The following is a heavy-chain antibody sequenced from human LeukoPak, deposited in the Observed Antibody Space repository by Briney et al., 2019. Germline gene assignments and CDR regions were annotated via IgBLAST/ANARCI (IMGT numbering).Heavy chain of an antibody. CDR1: GFTFSSYS. V-gene: IGHV3-21*01. CDR2: ISSSSSYI. Sequence: GGSLRLSCAASGFTFSSYSMNWVRQAPGKGLECVSSISSSSSYIYYADSVKGRFTISRDNAKNSLYLQMNSLRAEDTAVYYCAREGYSSGWPDLDYWGQGTLVTVSS. D-gene: IGHD6-19*01. CDR3: AREGYSSGWPDLDY. J-gene: IGHJ4*02.